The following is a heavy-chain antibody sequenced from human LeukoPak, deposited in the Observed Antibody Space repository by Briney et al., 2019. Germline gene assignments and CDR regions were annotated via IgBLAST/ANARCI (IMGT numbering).Heavy chain of an antibody. CDR1: GFTFSSYA. V-gene: IGHV3-30-3*01. CDR2: ISHDGSND. J-gene: IGHJ4*02. Sequence: GSLRLSCAASGFTFSSYAMYWVRQAPGKGLEWVAVISHDGSNDYYADSVKGRFTISRDNSKNTLYLQINSLRAEDTAVYYCARDPRRYYYDSSGYYYNYWGQGTLVTVSS. D-gene: IGHD3-22*01. CDR3: ARDPRRYYYDSSGYYYNY.